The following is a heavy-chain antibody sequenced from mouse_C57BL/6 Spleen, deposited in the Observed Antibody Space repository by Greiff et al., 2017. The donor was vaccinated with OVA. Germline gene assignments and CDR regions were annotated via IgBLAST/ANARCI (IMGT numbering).Heavy chain of an antibody. V-gene: IGHV1-81*01. D-gene: IGHD2-1*01. CDR3: ARCYYGNYYFDY. CDR2: IYPRSGNT. CDR1: GYTFISYG. Sequence: QVQLQQSGAELARPGASVKLSCKASGYTFISYGISWVKQRTGQGLEWIGEIYPRSGNTYYNEKFKGKATLTADKSSSTAYMELRSLTSEDSAVYFCARCYYGNYYFDYWGQGTTLTVSS. J-gene: IGHJ2*01.